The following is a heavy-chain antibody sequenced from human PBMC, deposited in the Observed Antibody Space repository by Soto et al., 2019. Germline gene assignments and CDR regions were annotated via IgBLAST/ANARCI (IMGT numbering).Heavy chain of an antibody. CDR2: IIPILGIA. D-gene: IGHD4-17*01. J-gene: IGHJ4*02. CDR1: GGTFSSYT. V-gene: IGHV1-69*02. CDR3: ARGLAGYGDYVDFDY. Sequence: QVQLVQSGAEVKKPGSSVKDSCKASGGTFSSYTISWVLEAPGQGLKRMGRIIPILGIANYAQKFQGRVTITADKSTSTAYMELSSLRSEETAVYYCARGLAGYGDYVDFDYWGQGTLVTVSS.